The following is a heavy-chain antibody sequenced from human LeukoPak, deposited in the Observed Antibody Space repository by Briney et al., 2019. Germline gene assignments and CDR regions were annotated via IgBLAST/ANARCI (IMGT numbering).Heavy chain of an antibody. D-gene: IGHD3-10*01. V-gene: IGHV3-74*01. Sequence: GALRLSCAASGFTSSSYWMHWVRQVPGKGLVWVSRISGDGTARNYADSVKGRFTISRDDAKNTVDLQMNSLRGEDTAVYYCVRGRGSYGWFDPWGQGTLVTVSS. CDR1: GFTSSSYW. J-gene: IGHJ5*02. CDR3: VRGRGSYGWFDP. CDR2: ISGDGTAR.